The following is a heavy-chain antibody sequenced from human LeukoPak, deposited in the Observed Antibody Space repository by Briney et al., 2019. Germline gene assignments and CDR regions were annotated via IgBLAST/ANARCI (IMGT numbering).Heavy chain of an antibody. CDR2: ISGSGGST. CDR1: GFTFSSYA. V-gene: IGHV3-23*01. J-gene: IGHJ4*02. Sequence: PGGPLRLSCAASGFTFSSYAMSWVRQAPGKGLEWVSAISGSGGSTYYADSVKGRFTISRDNSKNTPYLQMNSLRDEDTAVYYCARARASGRSGFDYWGQGTLVTVSS. CDR3: ARARASGRSGFDY. D-gene: IGHD2-15*01.